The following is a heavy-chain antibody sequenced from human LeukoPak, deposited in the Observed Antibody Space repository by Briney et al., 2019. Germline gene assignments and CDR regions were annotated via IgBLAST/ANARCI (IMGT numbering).Heavy chain of an antibody. V-gene: IGHV3-21*01. CDR2: ISSSSSYI. CDR3: ARGRYDILTGYYRGYYYYGMDV. Sequence: KPGGSLSLSCAASGFTFSSYSMNWVRQAPGKGLEWVSSISSSSSYIYYADSVKGRFTISRDNAKNSLYLQMNSLRAEDTAVYYCARGRYDILTGYYRGYYYYGMDVWGQGTTVTVSS. D-gene: IGHD3-9*01. CDR1: GFTFSSYS. J-gene: IGHJ6*02.